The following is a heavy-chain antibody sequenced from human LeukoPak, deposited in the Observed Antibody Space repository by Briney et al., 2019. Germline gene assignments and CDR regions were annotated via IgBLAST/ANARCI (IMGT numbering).Heavy chain of an antibody. CDR2: IIPIFGTA. Sequence: ASVKVSCKASGGTFSSYAISWVRQAPGQRLEWMGGIIPIFGTANYAQKFQGRVTITTDESTSTAYMELSSLRSEDTAVYYCAGDLIQRYAFDIWGQGTMVTVSS. V-gene: IGHV1-69*05. CDR1: GGTFSSYA. J-gene: IGHJ3*02. CDR3: AGDLIQRYAFDI. D-gene: IGHD5-18*01.